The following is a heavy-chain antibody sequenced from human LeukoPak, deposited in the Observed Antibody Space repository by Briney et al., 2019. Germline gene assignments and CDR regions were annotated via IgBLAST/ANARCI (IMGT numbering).Heavy chain of an antibody. D-gene: IGHD2-15*01. V-gene: IGHV3-30*04. Sequence: GRSLRLSCAASGFTFSSYAMHWVRPAPGKGLEWVAVISYDGSNKYYADSVKGRFTISRDNSKNTLYLQMNSLRAEDTAVYYCARDPLGDIVVVVAGYFDYWGQGTLVTVSS. CDR1: GFTFSSYA. CDR2: ISYDGSNK. CDR3: ARDPLGDIVVVVAGYFDY. J-gene: IGHJ4*02.